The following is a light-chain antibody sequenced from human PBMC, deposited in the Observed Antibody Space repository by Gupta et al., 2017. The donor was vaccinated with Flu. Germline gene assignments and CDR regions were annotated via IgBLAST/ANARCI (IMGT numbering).Light chain of an antibody. J-gene: IGKJ1*01. CDR2: LVS. Sequence: DVVVTQSPLSLAVTLGQPASISCRSSEGLVYSDGNTYLHWFQQRPGQSPRRLIYLVSNRDSGVPDRFSDSGSGTDFTLRISRVEADDVGVYFCMQGAHWPWAFGQGTKLEIK. CDR3: MQGAHWPWA. V-gene: IGKV2-30*01. CDR1: EGLVYSDGNTY.